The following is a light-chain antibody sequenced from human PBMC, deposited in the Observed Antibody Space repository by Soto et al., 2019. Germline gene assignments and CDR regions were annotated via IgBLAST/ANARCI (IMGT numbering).Light chain of an antibody. CDR3: QQSSNYFT. CDR2: AAS. J-gene: IGKJ3*01. CDR1: QGLNSN. Sequence: AIQLTQSPSSLSASVGDRVTITCRASQGLNSNLAWYQQKPGKAPKLLMYAASTLQKGVPSRFSGNASGTDFTLTISSLQPEDFATYYCQQSSNYFTFGPGTKVDI. V-gene: IGKV1D-13*01.